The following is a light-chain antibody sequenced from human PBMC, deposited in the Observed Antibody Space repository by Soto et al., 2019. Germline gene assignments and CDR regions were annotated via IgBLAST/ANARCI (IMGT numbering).Light chain of an antibody. CDR1: QSITTW. CDR2: KAT. Sequence: DIEMMQSPSTLTASVGDRVTITCRASQSITTWLAWYQQKPGKAPKLLIYKATNVQTGVPSRFSGSGSGTEFSLTISSLQPEDFAIYYYQQYNDCQYTFGQGTRLEIK. CDR3: QQYNDCQYT. J-gene: IGKJ2*01. V-gene: IGKV1-5*03.